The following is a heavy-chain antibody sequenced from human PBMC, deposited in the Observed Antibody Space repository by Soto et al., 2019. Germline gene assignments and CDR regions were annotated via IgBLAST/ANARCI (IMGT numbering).Heavy chain of an antibody. V-gene: IGHV3-15*01. CDR2: IKKKADGGTT. CDR1: GFTFSGSL. D-gene: IGHD6-19*01. CDR3: KTQWLD. J-gene: IGHJ4*02. Sequence: PGGSLRLSCAASGFTFSGSLMSWVRQAPGKGLEWVGLIKKKADGGTTDYAAPVKGRFTISRDDLKNTLYLQMSSLKTDDTAVYYCKTQWLDWGQGTLVTVSS.